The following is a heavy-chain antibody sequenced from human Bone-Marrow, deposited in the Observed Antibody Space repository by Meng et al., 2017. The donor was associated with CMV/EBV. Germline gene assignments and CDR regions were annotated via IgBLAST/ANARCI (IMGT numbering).Heavy chain of an antibody. CDR3: ATSPFWDNIKPERYSDY. Sequence: ETLSLTCAASGFTFSSYSMNWIRQAPGKGLVWVSRINSDGSSTTYADSVKGRFTISRDNARNTLYLQMNSLRAEDTAVYYCATSPFWDNIKPERYSDYWGQGTLVTVSS. J-gene: IGHJ4*02. CDR2: INSDGSST. D-gene: IGHD2/OR15-2a*01. CDR1: GFTFSSYS. V-gene: IGHV3-74*01.